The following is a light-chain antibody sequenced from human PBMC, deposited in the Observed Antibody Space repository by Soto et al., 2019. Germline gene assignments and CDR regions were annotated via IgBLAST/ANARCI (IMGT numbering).Light chain of an antibody. V-gene: IGKV1-13*02. CDR1: QGISSA. Sequence: ASQLTHSPSSLSASVGDRVTITCRASQGISSALAWYQQKPGKAPKLLIYDASSLESGVPSRFSGSGSGTDFTLTISSLQPEDFATYYCQQFNSYSITFGQGTRLEIK. CDR2: DAS. CDR3: QQFNSYSIT. J-gene: IGKJ5*01.